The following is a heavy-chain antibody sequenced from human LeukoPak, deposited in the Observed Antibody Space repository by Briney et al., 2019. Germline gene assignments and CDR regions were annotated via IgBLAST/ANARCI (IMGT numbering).Heavy chain of an antibody. J-gene: IGHJ4*02. V-gene: IGHV3-30*02. CDR3: AKDPKHRYYDRFGGFDY. D-gene: IGHD3-10*02. CDR2: IRYDGSNK. Sequence: PGGSLRLSCAASGFTFSSYGMHWVRQAPGKGLEWVAFIRYDGSNKYYADSVKGRFTISRDNSKNTLYLQMNSLRAEDTAVYYCAKDPKHRYYDRFGGFDYWGQGTLVTVSS. CDR1: GFTFSSYG.